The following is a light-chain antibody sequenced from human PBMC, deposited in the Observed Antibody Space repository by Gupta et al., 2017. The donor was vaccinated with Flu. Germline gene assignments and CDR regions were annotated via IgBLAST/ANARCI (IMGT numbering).Light chain of an antibody. V-gene: IGLV8-61*01. CDR2: DKD. J-gene: IGLJ2*01. Sequence: VTITCGLTSGSVSTKNYPSWYRQTPGQAPRTLIYDKDSRASGVSDRFSGAVVGSKAALTIMGVQAEDESDYFCVLLMETAGNWLFGGGTKVTVL. CDR3: VLLMETAGNWL. CDR1: SGSVSTKNY.